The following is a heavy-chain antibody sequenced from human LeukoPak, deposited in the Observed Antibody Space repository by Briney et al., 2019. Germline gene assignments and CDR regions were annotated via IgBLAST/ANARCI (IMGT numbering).Heavy chain of an antibody. CDR1: GFTFSDYY. Sequence: GGSLRLSCAASGFTFSDYYMHWIRQAPGKGLEWVSYISSSGNTIYYADSVKGRFTISRDNAKNSLYLQMNSLRAEDTSVYYCARVGDNYNEYVDYWGQGSLVTVSS. CDR3: ARVGDNYNEYVDY. V-gene: IGHV3-11*04. J-gene: IGHJ4*02. CDR2: ISSSGNTI. D-gene: IGHD4/OR15-4a*01.